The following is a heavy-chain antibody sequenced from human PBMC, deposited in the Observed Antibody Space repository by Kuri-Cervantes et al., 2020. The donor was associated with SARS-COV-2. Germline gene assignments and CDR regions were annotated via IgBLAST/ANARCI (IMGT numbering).Heavy chain of an antibody. V-gene: IGHV1-3*01. CDR2: INAGNGNT. CDR1: GYTFTSYA. J-gene: IGHJ6*02. CDR3: ARAGGYSSSWSIRGYYYGMDV. Sequence: ASVKVSCKASGYTFTSYAMHWVRQAPGQRLEWMGWINAGNGNTKYSQKFQGRVTITRDTSASTAYMELSSLRSEDTAVYYCARAGGYSSSWSIRGYYYGMDVWGQGTTVTVSS. D-gene: IGHD6-13*01.